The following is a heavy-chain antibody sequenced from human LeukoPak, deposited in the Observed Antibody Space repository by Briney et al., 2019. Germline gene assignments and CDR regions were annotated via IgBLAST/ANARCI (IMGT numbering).Heavy chain of an antibody. D-gene: IGHD6-19*01. CDR1: GGSFSGYY. J-gene: IGHJ5*02. Sequence: PWETLSLTCAVYGGSFSGYYWSWIRQPPGKGLEWIGEINHSGSTNYNPSLKSRVTISVDTSKNQFSLKLSSVTAADTAVYYCARDYSSGSNWFDPWGQGTLVTVSS. CDR3: ARDYSSGSNWFDP. V-gene: IGHV4-34*01. CDR2: INHSGST.